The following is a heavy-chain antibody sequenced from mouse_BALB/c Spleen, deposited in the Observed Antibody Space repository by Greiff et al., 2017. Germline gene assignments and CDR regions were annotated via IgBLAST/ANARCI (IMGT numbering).Heavy chain of an antibody. CDR1: GFSLTSYG. D-gene: IGHD4-1*01. CDR3: ARGGLGRGYYAMDY. Sequence: VQRVESGPGLVAPSQSLSITCTVSGFSLTSYGVHWVRQPPGKGLEWLGVIWAGGSTNYNSALMSRLSISKDNSKSQVFLKMNSLQTDDTAMYYCARGGLGRGYYAMDYWGQGTSVTVSS. V-gene: IGHV2-9*02. J-gene: IGHJ4*01. CDR2: IWAGGST.